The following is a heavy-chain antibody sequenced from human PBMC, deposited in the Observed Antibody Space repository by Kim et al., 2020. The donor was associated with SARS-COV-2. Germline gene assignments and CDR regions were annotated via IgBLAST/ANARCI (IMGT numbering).Heavy chain of an antibody. D-gene: IGHD3-22*01. CDR2: INPSGGST. J-gene: IGHJ4*02. CDR3: ARDPAAKLMDYYDSSAAPIGY. Sequence: ASVKVSCKASGYTFTSYYMHWVRQAPGQGLEWMGIINPSGGSTSYAQKFQGRVTMIRDTSTSTVYMELSSLRSEDTAVYYCARDPAAKLMDYYDSSAAPIGYWGQGTLVTVSS. CDR1: GYTFTSYY. V-gene: IGHV1-46*01.